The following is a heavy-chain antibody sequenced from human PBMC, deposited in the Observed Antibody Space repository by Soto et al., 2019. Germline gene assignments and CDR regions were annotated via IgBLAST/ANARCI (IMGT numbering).Heavy chain of an antibody. CDR2: IYYSGST. J-gene: IGHJ4*02. D-gene: IGHD2-8*01. Sequence: SENLSLTCTVSGGSISSYYWSWIRQPPGKGLEWIGYIYYSGSTNYNPSLKSRVTISVDTSKNQFSLKLSSVTAADTAVYYCARDCTNGVCRSDYWGQGTLVTVSS. CDR3: ARDCTNGVCRSDY. V-gene: IGHV4-59*01. CDR1: GGSISSYY.